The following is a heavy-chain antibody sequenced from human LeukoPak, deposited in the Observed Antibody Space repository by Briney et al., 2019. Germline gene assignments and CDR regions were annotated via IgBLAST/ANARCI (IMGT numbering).Heavy chain of an antibody. J-gene: IGHJ4*02. CDR3: ARGGIYCSSTSCAFPMGGY. V-gene: IGHV3-30-3*01. CDR1: GFTFSSYA. D-gene: IGHD2-2*01. CDR2: ISYDGSNK. Sequence: GGSLRLSCAASGFTFSSYAMHWVRQAPGEGLEWVAVISYDGSNKYYADSVKGRFTISRDNSKNTLYLQMNSLRAEDTAVYYCARGGIYCSSTSCAFPMGGYWGQGTLVTVSS.